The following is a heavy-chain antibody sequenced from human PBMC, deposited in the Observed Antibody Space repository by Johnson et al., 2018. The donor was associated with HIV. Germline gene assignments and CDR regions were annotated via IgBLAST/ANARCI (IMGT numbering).Heavy chain of an antibody. CDR1: GFTFSDYY. CDR3: AKLRPDRSGHRAFDI. J-gene: IGHJ3*02. V-gene: IGHV3-11*01. CDR2: ISRSGSTI. D-gene: IGHD2-15*01. Sequence: QMQLVESGGGLVKPGGSLRLSCAASGFTFSDYYMSWIRKAPGKGLEWASNISRSGSTIYHADSVKGRLIISRDNAKNSLYLQMNSLRAEDTALYYCAKLRPDRSGHRAFDIWGQGTMVTVSS.